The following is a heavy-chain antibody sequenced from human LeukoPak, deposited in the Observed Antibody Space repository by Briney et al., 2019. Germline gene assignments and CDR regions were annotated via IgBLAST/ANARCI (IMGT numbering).Heavy chain of an antibody. Sequence: GGSLRLSCAASGFTFSSYWMSWVRQAPGKGLEWVAVISHDGSKKYYADSVKGRFTISRDNSKNTLYLQMNSLRDEDTAVYYCAKDPYSGSFEHFQHWGQGTLVTVSS. V-gene: IGHV3-30*18. J-gene: IGHJ1*01. D-gene: IGHD1-26*01. CDR3: AKDPYSGSFEHFQH. CDR1: GFTFSSYW. CDR2: ISHDGSKK.